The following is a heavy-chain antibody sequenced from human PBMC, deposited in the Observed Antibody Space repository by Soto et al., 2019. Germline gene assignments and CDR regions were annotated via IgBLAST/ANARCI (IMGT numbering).Heavy chain of an antibody. Sequence: PGGSLRLSCAASGFTFSSYAMNWVRQAPGKGLEWVSVISGSGDSTYYADSVKGRFTISRDNSKNTLYLQMNSLRTEDTAVYYCAKDPGLLSDYVYYYGMDVWGQGTTVTVSS. D-gene: IGHD4-17*01. J-gene: IGHJ6*02. CDR1: GFTFSSYA. V-gene: IGHV3-23*01. CDR3: AKDPGLLSDYVYYYGMDV. CDR2: ISGSGDST.